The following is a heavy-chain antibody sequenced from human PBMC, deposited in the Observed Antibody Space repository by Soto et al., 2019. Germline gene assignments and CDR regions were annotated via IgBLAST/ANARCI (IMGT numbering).Heavy chain of an antibody. CDR2: INHGGST. J-gene: IGHJ6*02. D-gene: IGHD6-19*01. CDR1: GGSFSNYY. V-gene: IGHV4-34*01. Sequence: PSETLSLTCAVYGGSFSNYYWSWIRQPPGKGLEWIGEINHGGSTHYHPSLKSRVTISVDTSKNQFTLKLSSVTAADTAVYYCARGGVAGIYYGMDVWGQGTTVTVSS. CDR3: ARGGVAGIYYGMDV.